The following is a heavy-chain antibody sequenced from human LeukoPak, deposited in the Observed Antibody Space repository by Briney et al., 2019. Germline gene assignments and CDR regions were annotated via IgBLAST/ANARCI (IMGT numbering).Heavy chain of an antibody. CDR1: GYTFSNYD. Sequence: GASVKVSCKASGYTFSNYDINWVRQAAGQGLEWMGWVNSRSGNPYYAQRFQGRVTMTRDTSTNTSYMELASLRTDDSAVYYCARPALDLANWFFDLWGRGTLVTVSS. J-gene: IGHJ2*01. V-gene: IGHV1-8*01. D-gene: IGHD3-3*02. CDR3: ARPALDLANWFFDL. CDR2: VNSRSGNP.